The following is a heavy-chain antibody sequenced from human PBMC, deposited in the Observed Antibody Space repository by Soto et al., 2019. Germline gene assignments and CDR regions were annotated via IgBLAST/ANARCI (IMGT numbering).Heavy chain of an antibody. Sequence: AASVKVSCKASGYTFTSYAMHWVRQAPGQRLEWMGWINAGNGNTKYSQKFQGRVTITRDTSASTAYMELSSLRSEDTAVYYCARVLGFGPFDIWGQGTMVTVSS. CDR2: INAGNGNT. CDR3: ARVLGFGPFDI. V-gene: IGHV1-3*01. CDR1: GYTFTSYA. D-gene: IGHD3-10*01. J-gene: IGHJ3*02.